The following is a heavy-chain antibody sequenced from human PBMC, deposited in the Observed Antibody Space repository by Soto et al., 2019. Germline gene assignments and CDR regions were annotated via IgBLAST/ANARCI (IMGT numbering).Heavy chain of an antibody. Sequence: EVHLVESGGALVQPGGSLRLSCAASGFTFSAYWMTLVRQTPGKGLEGVANMNPDGSEQYYLDSVKGRFTISRDNAKNSLYLQMNNLRAEDTAVYYCTRDLNHDCGPWGQGTQVIVSS. CDR1: GFTFSAYW. CDR2: MNPDGSEQ. V-gene: IGHV3-7*04. J-gene: IGHJ5*02. CDR3: TRDLNHDCGP. D-gene: IGHD2-21*01.